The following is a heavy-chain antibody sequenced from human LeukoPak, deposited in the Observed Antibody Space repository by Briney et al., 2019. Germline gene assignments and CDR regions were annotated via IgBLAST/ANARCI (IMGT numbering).Heavy chain of an antibody. CDR1: GFTFSTYW. CDR2: ISSDGSTT. CDR3: ARVVTTDDY. V-gene: IGHV3-74*01. J-gene: IGHJ4*02. D-gene: IGHD4-17*01. Sequence: GGSLRLSCAASGFTFSTYWMHWVRQAPGKGLVWVSRISSDGSTTTYADSVKGRFTISRDNAKSTLYLQMNSLRAEDTAVYYCARVVTTDDYWGQGTLVTVSS.